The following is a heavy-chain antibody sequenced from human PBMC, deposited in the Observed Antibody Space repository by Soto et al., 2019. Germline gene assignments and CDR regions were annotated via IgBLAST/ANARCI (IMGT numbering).Heavy chain of an antibody. CDR2: IYHSGTT. CDR3: AREGGYSTTTDY. V-gene: IGHV4-31*11. D-gene: IGHD6-13*01. Sequence: SETLSLTCAVSGGSISSGGYYWSWIRQHPGKGLEWIRSIYHSGTTYYNPSLKSRVTISVDTSKNQFSLKVSSVTAADTAVYYCAREGGYSTTTDYWGQGTLVTVS. CDR1: GGSISSGGYY. J-gene: IGHJ4*02.